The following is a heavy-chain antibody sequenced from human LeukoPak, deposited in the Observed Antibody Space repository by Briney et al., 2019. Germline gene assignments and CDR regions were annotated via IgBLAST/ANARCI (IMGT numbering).Heavy chain of an antibody. J-gene: IGHJ5*02. CDR3: AREPVYDFWSGQGSWFDP. V-gene: IGHV4-59*11. D-gene: IGHD3-3*01. CDR2: IYYNGST. Sequence: SETLSLTCTVSGGSISSHYWSWIRQPPGKGLEWIGYIYYNGSTNYNPSLKSRVTISVDTSKNQFSLKLSSVTAADTAVYYCAREPVYDFWSGQGSWFDPWGQGTLVTVSS. CDR1: GGSISSHY.